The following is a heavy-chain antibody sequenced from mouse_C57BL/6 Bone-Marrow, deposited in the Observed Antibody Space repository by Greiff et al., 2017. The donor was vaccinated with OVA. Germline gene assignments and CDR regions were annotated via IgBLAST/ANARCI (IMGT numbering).Heavy chain of an antibody. CDR2: INPNNGGT. D-gene: IGHD2-4*01. CDR1: GYTFTDYY. J-gene: IGHJ2*01. V-gene: IGHV1-26*01. CDR3: AREEDYARDYIDY. Sequence: VQLQQSGPELVKPGASVKISCKASGYTFTDYYMNWVKQSHGKSLEWIGDINPNNGGTSYNQKFKGKATLTVDKSSSTAYMALRSLTSEDSAVYYGAREEDYARDYIDYWGQGTTLTVSS.